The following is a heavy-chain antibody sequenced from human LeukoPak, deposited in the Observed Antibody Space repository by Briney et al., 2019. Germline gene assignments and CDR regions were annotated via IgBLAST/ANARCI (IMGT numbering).Heavy chain of an antibody. J-gene: IGHJ4*02. Sequence: GGSLRLSCAASGFTFSSYSMNWVRQAPGKGLEWVSSISSSSSYIYYADSVKGRFTISRDNAKNSLYLQTNSLRAEDTAVYYCARGTHYCSGGSCYSRLFDYWGQGTLVTVSS. V-gene: IGHV3-21*01. D-gene: IGHD2-15*01. CDR3: ARGTHYCSGGSCYSRLFDY. CDR2: ISSSSSYI. CDR1: GFTFSSYS.